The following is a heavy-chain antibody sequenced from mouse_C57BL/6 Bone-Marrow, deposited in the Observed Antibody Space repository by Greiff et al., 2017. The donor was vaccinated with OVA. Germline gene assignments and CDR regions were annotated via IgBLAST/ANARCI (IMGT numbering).Heavy chain of an antibody. J-gene: IGHJ2*01. V-gene: IGHV5-4*01. CDR3: ARELYFDY. CDR1: GFTFSSYA. Sequence: EVKLVESGGGLVKPGGSLQLSCAASGFTFSSYAMSWVRQTPEKRLEWVATISDGGSYTYYPDNVKGRFTISRDNAKNNLYLQMSHLKSEDTAMYYCARELYFDYWGQGTTLTVSS. CDR2: ISDGGSYT.